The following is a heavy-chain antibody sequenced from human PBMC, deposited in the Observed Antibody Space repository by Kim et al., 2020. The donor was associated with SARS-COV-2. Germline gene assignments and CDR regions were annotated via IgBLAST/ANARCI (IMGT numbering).Heavy chain of an antibody. D-gene: IGHD5-12*01. CDR3: ARVPYSGYDYILNHYFDY. J-gene: IGHJ4*02. V-gene: IGHV1-46*01. Sequence: QGRVTMTRDTSTSTVYMELGSLRSEDTAVYYCARVPYSGYDYILNHYFDYWGQGTLVTVSS.